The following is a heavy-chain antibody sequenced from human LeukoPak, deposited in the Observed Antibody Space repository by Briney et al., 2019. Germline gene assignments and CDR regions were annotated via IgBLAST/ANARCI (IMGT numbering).Heavy chain of an antibody. CDR2: IWYDGSNK. Sequence: GRSLRLSCAASGFTFSSYGMHWVRQAPGKGLEWVAVIWYDGSNKYYADSVKGRFTISRDNSKNTLYLQMNSLRAEDTAVYYCAKSTAYSSGWPYYYYYYYMDVWGKGTTVTVSS. CDR3: AKSTAYSSGWPYYYYYYYMDV. D-gene: IGHD6-19*01. V-gene: IGHV3-33*06. CDR1: GFTFSSYG. J-gene: IGHJ6*03.